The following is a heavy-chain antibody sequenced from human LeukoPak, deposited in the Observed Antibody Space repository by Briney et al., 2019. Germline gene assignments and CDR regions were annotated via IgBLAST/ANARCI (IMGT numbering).Heavy chain of an antibody. J-gene: IGHJ5*02. Sequence: SETLSLTCAVYGGSFSGYYWSWIRQPPGKGLEWIGEINHSGSTNYNPSLKSRVTISVDTSKNQFSLKLSPVTAADTAVYYCARVQYQLLYRFGWFDPWGQGTLVTVSS. CDR2: INHSGST. V-gene: IGHV4-34*01. CDR3: ARVQYQLLYRFGWFDP. D-gene: IGHD2-2*02. CDR1: GGSFSGYY.